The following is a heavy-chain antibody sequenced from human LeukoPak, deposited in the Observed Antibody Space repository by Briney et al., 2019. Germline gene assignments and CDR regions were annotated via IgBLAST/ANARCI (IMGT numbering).Heavy chain of an antibody. V-gene: IGHV3-66*02. D-gene: IGHD3-22*01. CDR3: ARSDSPYYYDSSGYFDY. J-gene: IGHJ4*02. Sequence: GGSLRLSCAASGFTVSSNYMSWVRQAPGKGLEGVSVIYSGGSTYYADSVKGRFTISRDNSKNTLYLQMNSLRAEDTAVYYCARSDSPYYYDSSGYFDYWGQGTLVTVSS. CDR2: IYSGGST. CDR1: GFTVSSNY.